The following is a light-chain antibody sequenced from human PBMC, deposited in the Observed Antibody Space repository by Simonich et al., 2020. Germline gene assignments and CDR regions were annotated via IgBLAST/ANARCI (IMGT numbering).Light chain of an antibody. V-gene: IGKV3-11*01. Sequence: EIVLTQSPATLSLSPGERATLSCRASQRVSSYLAWYQQKPGQAPRLLIYDASNRATGIPARFSGKGSGTDFTLTISSLEPEDFAVYYCQQRSNWTFGQGTKVEIK. CDR3: QQRSNWT. CDR2: DAS. CDR1: QRVSSY. J-gene: IGKJ1*01.